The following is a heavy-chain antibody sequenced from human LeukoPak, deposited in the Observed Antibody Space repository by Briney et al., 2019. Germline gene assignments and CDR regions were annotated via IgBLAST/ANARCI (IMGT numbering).Heavy chain of an antibody. V-gene: IGHV4-39*01. CDR1: RGPISSSSYY. Sequence: SETLSLTCTVSRGPISSSSYYWGWMRQPPGKGLEWIGSIYYSGSTYYNPSLKSRVTISVDTSKNQFSLKLTSVTAADTAVYYCARHKIAYCSGGSCYLPRNVFDPWGQGTLVTVSS. CDR2: IYYSGST. D-gene: IGHD2-15*01. CDR3: ARHKIAYCSGGSCYLPRNVFDP. J-gene: IGHJ5*02.